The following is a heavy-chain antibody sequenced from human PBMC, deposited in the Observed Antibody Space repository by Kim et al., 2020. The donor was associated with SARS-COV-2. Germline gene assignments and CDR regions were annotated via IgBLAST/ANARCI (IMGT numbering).Heavy chain of an antibody. D-gene: IGHD3-10*01. CDR2: IESDGRTT. CDR1: GFTFRDYW. J-gene: IGHJ4*02. CDR3: ARGGPYYYGSGSYQDY. V-gene: IGHV3-74*01. Sequence: GGSLRLSCTASGFTFRDYWMHWVRQPPGKGLVWVSHIESDGRTTAYADSVNGRFTISRDNAKNTVYLQMNSLRAEDMAVYFCARGGPYYYGSGSYQDYWGQGTPVTVSS.